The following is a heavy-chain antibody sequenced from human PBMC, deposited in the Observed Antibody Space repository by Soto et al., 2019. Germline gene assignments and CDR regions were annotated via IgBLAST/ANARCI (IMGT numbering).Heavy chain of an antibody. J-gene: IGHJ5*02. CDR3: AREEVAYYGSGSYNWFDP. CDR1: GVSISSGTYY. V-gene: IGHV4-31*03. CDR2: IYDSGST. Sequence: QVQLQESGPGLAKASQTLSLTCTVSGVSISSGTYYWNWIRQHPGKGLEWIGYIYDSGSTHYNPSLKSRVTISVDTSKNQFSLKLSSVTAADTAVYYCAREEVAYYGSGSYNWFDPWGQGTLVTVSS. D-gene: IGHD3-10*01.